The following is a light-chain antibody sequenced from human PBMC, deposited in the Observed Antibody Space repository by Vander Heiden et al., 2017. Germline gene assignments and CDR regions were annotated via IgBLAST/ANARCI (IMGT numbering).Light chain of an antibody. Sequence: EIVMTQSPATLSVSPGERATLSCRASQSVSSNLAWYQQKPGQAPRLFMYGASSRATGIPARFSGSGSGTEFTLTISSLRSEDFAVYYCQQYYNWPYTFGQGTKLEI. V-gene: IGKV3-15*01. CDR2: GAS. CDR1: QSVSSN. CDR3: QQYYNWPYT. J-gene: IGKJ2*01.